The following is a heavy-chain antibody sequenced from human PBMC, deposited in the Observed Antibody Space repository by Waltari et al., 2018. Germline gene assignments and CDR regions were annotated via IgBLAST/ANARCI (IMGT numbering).Heavy chain of an antibody. CDR1: GYTFTSYD. V-gene: IGHV1-8*01. CDR3: ARAEGKNQDYDFWSGYYVIGDRVYNWFDP. J-gene: IGHJ5*02. D-gene: IGHD3-3*01. Sequence: QVQLVQSGAEVKKPGASVKVSCKASGYTFTSYDINWVRQATGQGLEWMGWMNPNSGNTGYAQKFQGRVTMTRNTSISTAYMELSSLRSEDTAVYYCARAEGKNQDYDFWSGYYVIGDRVYNWFDPWGQGTLVTVSS. CDR2: MNPNSGNT.